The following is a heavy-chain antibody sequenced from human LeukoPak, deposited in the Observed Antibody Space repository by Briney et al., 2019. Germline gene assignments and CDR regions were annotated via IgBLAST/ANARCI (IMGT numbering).Heavy chain of an antibody. D-gene: IGHD2-8*01. CDR1: GDSISSSSYY. J-gene: IGHJ4*02. Sequence: SETLTLTCNVSGDSISSSSYYWSWIRVPPGKGLEWIGNIYYAGSTYYYPSFKSRVTISVDTSKNQFSLQLSSVTAADTAVYYCARDIELGLVRYWGQGTLVTVSS. V-gene: IGHV4-39*07. CDR3: ARDIELGLVRY. CDR2: IYYAGST.